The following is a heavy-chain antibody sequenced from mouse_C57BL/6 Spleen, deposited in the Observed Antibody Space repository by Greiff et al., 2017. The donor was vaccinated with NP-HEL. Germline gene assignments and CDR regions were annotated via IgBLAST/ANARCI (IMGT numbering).Heavy chain of an antibody. V-gene: IGHV5-9*01. CDR1: GFTFSSYT. CDR3: ERHVLVTTVAYFDD. CDR2: ISGGGGNT. D-gene: IGHD1-1*01. Sequence: EVKLVESGGGLVKPGGSLKLSCAASGFTFSSYTMSWVRQTPEQRLEWVATISGGGGNTYYPDSVKGRFTISRDNAKNTLYLQISSLRSEDTALYYCERHVLVTTVAYFDDWGKGTTLTVAS. J-gene: IGHJ2*01.